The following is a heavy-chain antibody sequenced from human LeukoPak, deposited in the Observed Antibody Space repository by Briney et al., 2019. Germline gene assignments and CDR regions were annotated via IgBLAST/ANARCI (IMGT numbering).Heavy chain of an antibody. V-gene: IGHV3-7*01. J-gene: IGHJ6*02. D-gene: IGHD3-3*01. CDR2: IKQDGSEK. Sequence: GGSLRLSCAASGFTFSSYWMSWVRQAPGKGLEWVANIKQDGSEKYYVHSVKGRFTISRDNAKNSLYLQMNSLRAEDTAVYYCARDRPTPYYDFWSGYYISQYYYYGMDVWGQGTTVTVSS. CDR3: ARDRPTPYYDFWSGYYISQYYYYGMDV. CDR1: GFTFSSYW.